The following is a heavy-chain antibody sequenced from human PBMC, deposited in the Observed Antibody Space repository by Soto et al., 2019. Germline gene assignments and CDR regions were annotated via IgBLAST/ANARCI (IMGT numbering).Heavy chain of an antibody. J-gene: IGHJ6*02. CDR2: IYSGGST. CDR1: GFTVSSNY. D-gene: IGHD5-18*01. V-gene: IGHV3-53*01. Sequence: EVQLVESGGGLIQPGGSLRLSCAASGFTVSSNYMSWVRQAPGKGLEWVSVIYSGGSTYYADSVKGRFTISRDNSKSTLYLQMNSLRAEDTAVYYCARGQDTAMVTAGMDVWGQGTTVTVSS. CDR3: ARGQDTAMVTAGMDV.